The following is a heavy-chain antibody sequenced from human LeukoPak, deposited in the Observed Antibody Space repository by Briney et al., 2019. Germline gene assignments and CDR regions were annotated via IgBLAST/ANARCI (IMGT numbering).Heavy chain of an antibody. D-gene: IGHD1-1*01. Sequence: GRSLRLSCAASGFTFDDYAMHWVRQAPGKGLEWVSGISWNSGSIGYADSVKGRFTISRDNAKNSLYLQMNSLRAEDTALYYCAKTRGYNWNGESPLDYWGQGTLVTVSS. CDR2: ISWNSGSI. CDR3: AKTRGYNWNGESPLDY. V-gene: IGHV3-9*01. J-gene: IGHJ4*02. CDR1: GFTFDDYA.